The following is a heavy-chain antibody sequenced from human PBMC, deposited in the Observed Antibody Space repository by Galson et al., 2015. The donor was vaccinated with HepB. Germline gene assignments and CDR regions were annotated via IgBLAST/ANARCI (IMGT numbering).Heavy chain of an antibody. J-gene: IGHJ5*02. D-gene: IGHD2-2*02. Sequence: SVKVSCKASGYTFTSYGISWVRQAPGQGLEWMGRISAYNGNTNYAQKLQGRVTMTTDTSASTAYMELRSLRSGDTAVYYCARDVVPAAIQGGGWLDPWGQGTLVTVSS. CDR2: ISAYNGNT. V-gene: IGHV1-18*01. CDR3: ARDVVPAAIQGGGWLDP. CDR1: GYTFTSYG.